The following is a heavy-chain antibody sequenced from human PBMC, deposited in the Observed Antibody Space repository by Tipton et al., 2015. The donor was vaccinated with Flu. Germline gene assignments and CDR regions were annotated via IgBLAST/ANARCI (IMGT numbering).Heavy chain of an antibody. V-gene: IGHV1-2*02. D-gene: IGHD3-22*01. J-gene: IGHJ5*02. CDR3: AKDDSSALYGVDGVDP. CDR2: INPNSAGT. Sequence: QLVQSGAEVKKPGASVKVSCKASGYTFTDYYIHWVRQAPGQGLEWMGWINPNSAGTNYAQKFQDRVTMTRDTSISTAYMELSRLKSDDTAVYYCAKDDSSALYGVDGVDPWGQGTLVTVSS. CDR1: GYTFTDYY.